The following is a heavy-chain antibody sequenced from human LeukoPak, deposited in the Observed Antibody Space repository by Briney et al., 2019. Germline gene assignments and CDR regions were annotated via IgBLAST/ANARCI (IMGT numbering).Heavy chain of an antibody. D-gene: IGHD3-22*01. V-gene: IGHV4-34*01. CDR1: GGSFSGYY. J-gene: IGHJ4*02. CDR3: ARVRGTARYYYDSSGRMGPFDY. Sequence: PSETLSLTCAIYGGSFSGYYWSWIRQPPGKGLEWIGEINHSGSTNYNPSLKSRVTISVDTSKNQFSLKLSSVTAADTAVYYCARVRGTARYYYDSSGRMGPFDYWGQGTLVTVSS. CDR2: INHSGST.